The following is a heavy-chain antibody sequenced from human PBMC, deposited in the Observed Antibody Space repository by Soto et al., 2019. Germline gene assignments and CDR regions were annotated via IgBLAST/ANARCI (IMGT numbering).Heavy chain of an antibody. D-gene: IGHD3-16*02. CDR2: INHSGST. CDR1: GGSFSGYY. Sequence: PSETLSLTCAVYGGSFSGYYWSWIRQPPGKGLEWIGEINHSGSTNYNPSLKSRVTISVDTSKNQFSLKLSSVTAADTAVYYCARGGRDYVWGSYRYSSYYYGMDVWGQGTTVTAP. CDR3: ARGGRDYVWGSYRYSSYYYGMDV. J-gene: IGHJ6*02. V-gene: IGHV4-34*01.